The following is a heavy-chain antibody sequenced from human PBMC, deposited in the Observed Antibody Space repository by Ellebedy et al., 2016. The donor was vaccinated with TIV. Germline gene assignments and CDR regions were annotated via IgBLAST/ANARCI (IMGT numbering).Heavy chain of an antibody. D-gene: IGHD7-27*01. CDR2: IIPIFGTA. V-gene: IGHV1-69*13. J-gene: IGHJ4*02. Sequence: AASVKVSCKASGGTFSSYAISWVRQAPGQGLEWMGGIIPIFGTANYAQKFQGRVTITADESTSTAYMELSSLRSEDTAVYYCARDQNWGWGDYFDYWGQGTLVTVSS. CDR1: GGTFSSYA. CDR3: ARDQNWGWGDYFDY.